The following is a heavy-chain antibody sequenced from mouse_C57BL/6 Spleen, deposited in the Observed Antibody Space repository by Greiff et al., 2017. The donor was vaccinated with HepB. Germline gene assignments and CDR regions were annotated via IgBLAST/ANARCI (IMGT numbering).Heavy chain of an antibody. CDR1: GFSLTSYG. D-gene: IGHD1-1*01. J-gene: IGHJ2*01. Sequence: VQGVESGPGLVQPSQSLSITCTVSGFSLTSYGVHWVRQSPGKGLEWLGVIWSGGSTDYNAAFISRLSISKDNSKSQVFFKMNSLQADDTAIYYCARDGVVARYYFDYWGQGTTLTVSS. V-gene: IGHV2-2*01. CDR2: IWSGGST. CDR3: ARDGVVARYYFDY.